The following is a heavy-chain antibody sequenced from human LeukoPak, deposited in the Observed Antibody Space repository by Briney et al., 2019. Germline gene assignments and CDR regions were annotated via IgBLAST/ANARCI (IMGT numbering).Heavy chain of an antibody. J-gene: IGHJ3*02. Sequence: SETLSLTCTVSGGSISSSGSYWGWTRQPPGKGLEWIGNIYHSGNTYYNPSLKSRVTMSVDTSKNQFSLKLRSVTAADTSVFYCARQRPNAFDIWGQGTMVTVSS. CDR3: ARQRPNAFDI. D-gene: IGHD6-25*01. V-gene: IGHV4-39*01. CDR2: IYHSGNT. CDR1: GGSISSSGSY.